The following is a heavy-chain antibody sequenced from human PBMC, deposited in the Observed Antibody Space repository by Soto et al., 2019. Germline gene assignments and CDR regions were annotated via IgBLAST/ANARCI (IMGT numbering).Heavy chain of an antibody. J-gene: IGHJ6*02. CDR3: ARGNKVYCRSTGCLPPPKYLYYYFGMDV. V-gene: IGHV1-69*13. CDR1: GGTFSNYA. D-gene: IGHD2-2*01. Sequence: ASVKVSCKASGGTFSNYAFNWVRQAPGQGLEWMGGIIPVYGTTDYAQNFQDRVTFTADESTSTAYMDMSSLRSDDTAVYYCARGNKVYCRSTGCLPPPKYLYYYFGMDVWGQGTTVTVSS. CDR2: IIPVYGTT.